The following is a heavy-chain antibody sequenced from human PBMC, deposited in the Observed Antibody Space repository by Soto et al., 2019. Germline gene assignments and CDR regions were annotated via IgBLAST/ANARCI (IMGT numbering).Heavy chain of an antibody. CDR1: GFTFSSYA. CDR2: ISGSGGST. D-gene: IGHD3-3*01. Sequence: PGGSLRLSCAASGFTFSSYAMSWVRQAPGKGLEWVSAISGSGGSTYYADSVKGRFTISRDNSKNTLYLQMNSLRAEDTAVYYCAKAGGTNFGVVDRQYYGMDVWGQGTTVTVSS. J-gene: IGHJ6*02. CDR3: AKAGGTNFGVVDRQYYGMDV. V-gene: IGHV3-23*01.